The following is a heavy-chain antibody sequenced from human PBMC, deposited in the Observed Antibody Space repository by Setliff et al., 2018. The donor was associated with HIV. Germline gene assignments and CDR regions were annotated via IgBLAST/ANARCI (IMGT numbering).Heavy chain of an antibody. CDR3: TREGRGDPAMATTRIDY. Sequence: SETLSLTCSVSGDSISSGSYFWGWIRQTPGKGLEWIGNIFYSGITNYNPSLKSRVTIYLDTSKTHFFLNLTSVTDADTAVYFCTREGRGDPAMATTRIDYWGQGKLVTVSS. V-gene: IGHV4-39*02. CDR2: IFYSGIT. CDR1: GDSISSGSYF. J-gene: IGHJ4*02. D-gene: IGHD1-1*01.